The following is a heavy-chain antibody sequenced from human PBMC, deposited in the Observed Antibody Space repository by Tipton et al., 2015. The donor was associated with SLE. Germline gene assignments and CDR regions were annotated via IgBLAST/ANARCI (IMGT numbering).Heavy chain of an antibody. D-gene: IGHD6-13*01. J-gene: IGHJ3*02. V-gene: IGHV4-59*12. CDR3: ARGVRYSSRQSAFDI. CDR2: IFYTGST. CDR1: GGSISSYY. Sequence: TLSLTCTVLGGSISSYYWSWIRQTPGKGLVWIGYIFYTGSTKFNPSLKSRVTISVDTSKNQFSLNLSSVTAADTAVYFCARGVRYSSRQSAFDIWGQGTMVSVST.